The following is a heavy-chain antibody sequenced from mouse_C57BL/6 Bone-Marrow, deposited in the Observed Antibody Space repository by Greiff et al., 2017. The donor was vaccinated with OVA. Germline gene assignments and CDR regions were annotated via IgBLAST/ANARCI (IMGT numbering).Heavy chain of an antibody. J-gene: IGHJ2*01. Sequence: VRLQRSGAGRLKPGASVGISGKASGYELGSYWRNWVKQRPGKGLEWIGQIYPGDGDTNYNGKFKGKAILTADKSSSTAYMQLSSLTSEDSAVYFCARGYFWGQGTTLTVSS. CDR3: ARGYF. CDR2: IYPGDGDT. V-gene: IGHV1-80*01. CDR1: GYELGSYW.